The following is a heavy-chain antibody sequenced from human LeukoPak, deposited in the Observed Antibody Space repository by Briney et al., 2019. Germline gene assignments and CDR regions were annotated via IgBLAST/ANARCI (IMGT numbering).Heavy chain of an antibody. CDR2: FDPEDGET. D-gene: IGHD1-26*01. Sequence: ASVKVSCKVSGYTLTELSMHWVRQAPGKGLEWMGGFDPEDGETIYAQKFQGRVTMTEDTSTDTVYMELSSLRSEDTAVYYCATELVGATDRSFDYWGQGTLVTVSS. CDR1: GYTLTELS. V-gene: IGHV1-24*01. J-gene: IGHJ4*02. CDR3: ATELVGATDRSFDY.